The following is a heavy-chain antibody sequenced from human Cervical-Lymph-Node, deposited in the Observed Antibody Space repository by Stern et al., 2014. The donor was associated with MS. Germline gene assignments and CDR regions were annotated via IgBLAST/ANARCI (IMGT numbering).Heavy chain of an antibody. CDR2: INGGPGTT. J-gene: IGHJ4*02. V-gene: IGHV1-3*01. Sequence: QVQLVESGAEVKKPGASMPISCKTFGYNFIDHAIHWVRQAPGQRLEWMGWINGGPGTTKYSHKFQGRVSFTRDKAASAAYMDLSSLSPDDTAVYYCARQPDYSDFLDFWGQGTLVTVSS. D-gene: IGHD4-11*01. CDR1: GYNFIDHA. CDR3: ARQPDYSDFLDF.